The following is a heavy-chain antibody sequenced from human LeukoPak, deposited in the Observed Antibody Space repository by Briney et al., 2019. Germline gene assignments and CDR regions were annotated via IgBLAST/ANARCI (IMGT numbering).Heavy chain of an antibody. V-gene: IGHV4-59*01. Sequence: SETLSLTCSVSGDSISNYYWNWIRQPPEKGLEWTGFTRYSGSNNYNPSLKSRVTMSVDTSKNQFSLRLSSVTAADTAVYYCAKWAQAQNAFHIWGQGTMVTVSS. D-gene: IGHD2-8*01. J-gene: IGHJ3*02. CDR3: AKWAQAQNAFHI. CDR2: TRYSGSN. CDR1: GDSISNYY.